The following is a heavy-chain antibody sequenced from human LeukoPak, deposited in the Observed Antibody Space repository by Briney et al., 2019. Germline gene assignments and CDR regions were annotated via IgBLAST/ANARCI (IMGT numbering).Heavy chain of an antibody. CDR1: GLAFSSHW. Sequence: PGGSLRLSCAASGLAFSSHWMHWVRQGPGTGLVWVSRISAEGSSIAFADSVKGRFTISRDNAKNTVYLQMNTLRVEDTAVYYCARAGGTTFFGMDVWGQGTTVTVSS. CDR3: ARAGGTTFFGMDV. D-gene: IGHD2/OR15-2a*01. V-gene: IGHV3-74*03. J-gene: IGHJ6*02. CDR2: ISAEGSSI.